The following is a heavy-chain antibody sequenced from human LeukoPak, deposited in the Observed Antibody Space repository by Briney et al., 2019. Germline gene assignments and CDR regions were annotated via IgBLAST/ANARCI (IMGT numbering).Heavy chain of an antibody. CDR2: IYSGGST. V-gene: IGHV3-53*01. Sequence: GGSLRLSCAASGFTVSSSYMSWVRQAPGKGLEWVSVIYSGGSTYYADSVKGRFTISRDNSKNTLYLQMNSLRAEDTAVYYCTRDNSHSGRAFDIWGQGTMVTVSS. CDR3: TRDNSHSGRAFDI. J-gene: IGHJ3*02. CDR1: GFTVSSSY. D-gene: IGHD1-26*01.